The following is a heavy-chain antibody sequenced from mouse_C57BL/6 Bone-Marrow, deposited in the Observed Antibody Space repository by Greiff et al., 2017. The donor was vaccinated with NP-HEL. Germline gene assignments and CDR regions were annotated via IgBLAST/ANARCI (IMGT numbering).Heavy chain of an antibody. CDR3: ARDGRLRREAWFAY. J-gene: IGHJ3*01. Sequence: EVLLEESGGDLVKPGGSLKLSCAASGFTFSSYGMSWVRQTPDKRLEWVGTISSGGSYTYYPDSVKGRNTISRDNAKNTLYLQMSSMKSEDTAMYSCARDGRLRREAWFAYWGQGTLVTVSA. D-gene: IGHD2-4*01. V-gene: IGHV5-6*01. CDR1: GFTFSSYG. CDR2: ISSGGSYT.